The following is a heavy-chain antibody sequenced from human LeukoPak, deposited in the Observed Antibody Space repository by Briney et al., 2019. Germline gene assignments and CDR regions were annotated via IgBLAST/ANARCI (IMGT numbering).Heavy chain of an antibody. V-gene: IGHV4-39*07. CDR1: GGSISSSSYY. J-gene: IGHJ4*02. CDR2: IYYSGST. CDR3: ARLRGSSWTADNYFDY. Sequence: SETLSLTCTVSGGSISSSSYYWGWIRQPPGRGLEWIGSIYYSGSTYYNPSLKSRVTISVDTSKNQFSLKLSSVTAADTAVYYCARLRGSSWTADNYFDYWGQGTLVTVSS. D-gene: IGHD6-13*01.